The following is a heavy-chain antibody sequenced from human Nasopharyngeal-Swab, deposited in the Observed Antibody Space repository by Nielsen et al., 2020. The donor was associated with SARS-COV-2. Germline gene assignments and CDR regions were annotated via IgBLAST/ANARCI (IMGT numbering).Heavy chain of an antibody. D-gene: IGHD3-9*01. Sequence: GESLKISCAASGFTFSSYAMSWVRQAPGKGLEWVSAISGSGGSTYYADSVKGRFTISRGNSKNTLYLQMNSLRAEDTAVYYCAKLAYILTGYPDYWGQGTLVTVSS. CDR1: GFTFSSYA. CDR2: ISGSGGST. CDR3: AKLAYILTGYPDY. V-gene: IGHV3-23*01. J-gene: IGHJ4*02.